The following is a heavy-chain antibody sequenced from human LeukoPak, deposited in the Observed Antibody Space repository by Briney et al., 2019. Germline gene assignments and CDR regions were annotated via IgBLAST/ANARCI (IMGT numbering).Heavy chain of an antibody. D-gene: IGHD6-13*01. Sequence: GGSLRLSCAASGFAFSSYAMHWVRQAPGKGLEWVAFIRYDGSNKYYADSVKGRFTISRDNSKNTLYLQMNSLRAEDTAVYYCARDQSSSRYFLGAFDYWGQGTLVTVSS. V-gene: IGHV3-30*02. J-gene: IGHJ4*02. CDR3: ARDQSSSRYFLGAFDY. CDR1: GFAFSSYA. CDR2: IRYDGSNK.